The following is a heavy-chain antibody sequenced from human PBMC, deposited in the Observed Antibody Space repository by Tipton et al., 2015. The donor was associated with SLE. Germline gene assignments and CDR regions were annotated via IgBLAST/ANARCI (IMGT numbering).Heavy chain of an antibody. Sequence: TLSLTCTVSGGSISSHYWSWIRQPPGKGLEWIGYIYYSGSTNYIPSLKSRVTISVDTSKNQFSLKLSSVTAADTAVYYCARVYVLLSWGQGTMVTVSS. CDR1: GGSISSHY. CDR2: IYYSGST. CDR3: ARVYVLLS. V-gene: IGHV4-59*11. J-gene: IGHJ3*01. D-gene: IGHD3-10*01.